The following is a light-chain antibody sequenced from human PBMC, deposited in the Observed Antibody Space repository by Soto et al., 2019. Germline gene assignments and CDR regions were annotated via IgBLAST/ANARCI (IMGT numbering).Light chain of an antibody. CDR2: GVS. CDR1: QSVSSSY. J-gene: IGKJ1*01. V-gene: IGKV3-20*01. CDR3: QQYGDSVRT. Sequence: EIVLTQSPGTLSLSPGEGATLPCRASQSVSSSYLAWYQQKPGQAPRLLIYGVSGRATGIPDRFSGSGSGTDFTLTISRLEPEDFAVYYCQQYGDSVRTFGQGTRVEIK.